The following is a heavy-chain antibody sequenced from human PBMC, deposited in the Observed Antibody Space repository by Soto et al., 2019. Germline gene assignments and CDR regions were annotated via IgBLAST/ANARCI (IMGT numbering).Heavy chain of an antibody. D-gene: IGHD3-10*01. V-gene: IGHV1-8*01. CDR2: MNPNSGNT. CDR1: GYTFTSYD. CDR3: ANVHTQGIRDYGMDV. J-gene: IGHJ6*02. Sequence: ASVKLSCKDSGYTFTSYDINWVRQATRQGLEWMGWMNPNSGNTGYAQKFQGRVTMTRNTSISTAYMELSSLRSEDTAVYYCANVHTQGIRDYGMDVWGQGTTVTVSS.